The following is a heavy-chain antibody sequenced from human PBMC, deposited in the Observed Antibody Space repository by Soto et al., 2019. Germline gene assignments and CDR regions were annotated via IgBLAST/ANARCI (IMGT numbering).Heavy chain of an antibody. V-gene: IGHV4-34*01. CDR1: GGSFSDYY. CDR2: INHSGGT. Sequence: QVQLQQWGAGLLKPSETLSLTCAVFGGSFSDYYWSWIRQPPGKGLEWIGKINHSGGTNYNPSLKRRVTTSVDTSKNQFALKLSSVTAADTAVYFCARGGESSNRENWFDPWGQGTLVTVSS. CDR3: ARGGESSNRENWFDP. J-gene: IGHJ5*02. D-gene: IGHD4-4*01.